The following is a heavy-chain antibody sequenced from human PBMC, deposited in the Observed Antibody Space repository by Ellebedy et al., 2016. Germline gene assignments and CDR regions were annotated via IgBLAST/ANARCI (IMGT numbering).Heavy chain of an antibody. D-gene: IGHD3-10*01. V-gene: IGHV3-21*01. CDR1: GFTISTYT. J-gene: IGHJ5*02. Sequence: GGSLRLXXAASGFTISTYTMNWVRQAPGKGLEWVSSITGSGQKIYYADSVKGRFTISRDNAKNSLYLQMNSLRAEDTAVYYCARDRGYYLSSWGQGTLVTVSS. CDR2: ITGSGQKI. CDR3: ARDRGYYLSS.